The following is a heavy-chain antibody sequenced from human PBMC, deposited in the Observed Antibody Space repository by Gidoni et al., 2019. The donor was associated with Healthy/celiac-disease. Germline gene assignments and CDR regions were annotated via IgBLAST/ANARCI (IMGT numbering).Heavy chain of an antibody. CDR2: INPNRGGT. Sequence: QVQLVQSGAEVKKPGASVKVSCKASGYTFTGYYMHWVRQAPGQGLEWMGWINPNRGGTNYAQKFQGRVTKTRATSISTAYMELGRLRSDDTAGYYCARGRPRGFGGVIVITLDYWGQGTLVTVSS. CDR1: GYTFTGYY. CDR3: ARGRPRGFGGVIVITLDY. V-gene: IGHV1-2*02. D-gene: IGHD3-16*02. J-gene: IGHJ4*02.